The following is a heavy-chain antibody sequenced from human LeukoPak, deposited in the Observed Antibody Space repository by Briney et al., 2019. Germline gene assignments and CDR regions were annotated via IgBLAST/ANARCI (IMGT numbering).Heavy chain of an antibody. D-gene: IGHD3-22*01. J-gene: IGHJ4*02. CDR2: INHSGST. CDR1: GGSFSGYY. Sequence: PSETPSLTCAVYGGSFSGYYWSWIRQPPGKGLEWIGEINHSGSTNYNPSLKSRVTISVDTSKSQFSLKLSSVTAADTAVYYCARGTQTYYDKAPVDYWGQGTLVTVSS. V-gene: IGHV4-34*01. CDR3: ARGTQTYYDKAPVDY.